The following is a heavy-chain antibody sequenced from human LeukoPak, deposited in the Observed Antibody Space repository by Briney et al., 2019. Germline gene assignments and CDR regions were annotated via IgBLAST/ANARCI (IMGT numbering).Heavy chain of an antibody. CDR2: ISGSGGST. V-gene: IGHV3-23*01. D-gene: IGHD3-10*01. CDR1: GFSFSSYA. Sequence: GGSLRLSCAASGFSFSSYAISWVRQAPGKWLEWVSSISGSGGSTYYADSVKGRFTISRDNSKNTLYLQMNSLRAEDTAVYYCAKGLLWFGTLYYFDYWGQGTLVTVSS. J-gene: IGHJ4*02. CDR3: AKGLLWFGTLYYFDY.